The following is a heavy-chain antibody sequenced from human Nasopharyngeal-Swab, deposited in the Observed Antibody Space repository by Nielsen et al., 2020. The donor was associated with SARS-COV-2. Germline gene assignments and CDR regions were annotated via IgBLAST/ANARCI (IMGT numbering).Heavy chain of an antibody. D-gene: IGHD2-2*01. CDR2: ISGSGGST. Sequence: ETLSLTCAASGFTFSSYAMSWVRQAPGKGLEWVSAISGSGGSTYYADSVKGRFTISRDNSKNTLYLQMNSLRAEDTAVYYCAKTLWGYCSSTSCWGFDYWGQGTLVTVSS. J-gene: IGHJ4*02. CDR3: AKTLWGYCSSTSCWGFDY. CDR1: GFTFSSYA. V-gene: IGHV3-23*01.